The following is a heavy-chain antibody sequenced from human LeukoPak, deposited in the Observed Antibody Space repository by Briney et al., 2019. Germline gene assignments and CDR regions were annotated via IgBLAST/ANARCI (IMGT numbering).Heavy chain of an antibody. CDR3: AREGYYDILTGPVQRHYYGMDV. V-gene: IGHV3-30*04. J-gene: IGHJ6*04. CDR2: ISYDGSNK. CDR1: GFTFSSYA. Sequence: SGGSLRLSCAASGFTFSSYAMHWVRQAPGKGLEWVAVISYDGSNKYYADSVKGRFTISRDNSKNTLYLQMNSLRAEDTAVYYCAREGYYDILTGPVQRHYYGMDVWGKGTTVTVSS. D-gene: IGHD3-9*01.